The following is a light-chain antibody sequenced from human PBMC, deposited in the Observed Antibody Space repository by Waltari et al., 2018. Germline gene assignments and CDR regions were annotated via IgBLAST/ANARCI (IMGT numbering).Light chain of an antibody. CDR1: SSAVGGYNS. Sequence: QSALTQPPSASGSPGQSVTIPRPGTSSAVGGYNSVSWYQQHPGEAPKLMIYEVTKRPSGVPDRFSGSKSGNTASLTVSGLQAEDEADYYCSSYAGSNNLVFGGGTKLTVL. CDR2: EVT. V-gene: IGLV2-8*01. J-gene: IGLJ2*01. CDR3: SSYAGSNNLV.